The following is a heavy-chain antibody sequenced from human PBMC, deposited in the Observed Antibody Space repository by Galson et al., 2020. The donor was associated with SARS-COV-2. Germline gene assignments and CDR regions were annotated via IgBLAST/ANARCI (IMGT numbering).Heavy chain of an antibody. CDR2: IYPGDSDT. CDR3: ARASGVVVITSHFDY. V-gene: IGHV5-51*01. J-gene: IGHJ4*02. Sequence: GESLKISCKGSGYRFTSYWIGWVRQMPGKGLEWMGIIYPGDSDTRYSPSFQGQVTISADKSISTAYLQWSSLKASDTAMYYCARASGVVVITSHFDYWCQGTLVTVSS. D-gene: IGHD3-22*01. CDR1: GYRFTSYW.